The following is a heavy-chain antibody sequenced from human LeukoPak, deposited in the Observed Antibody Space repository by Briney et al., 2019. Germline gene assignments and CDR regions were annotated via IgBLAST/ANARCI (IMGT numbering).Heavy chain of an antibody. Sequence: PGESLKISCKGFGYSFTSHWIAWVRQMPGKGLEWMGIIYPGDSDTRYSPSFQGQATISADKSINTAYLQWSSLKASDTAMYYCARRGYCSSGSCEYFHFWGQGTLVTVSS. CDR1: GYSFTSHW. J-gene: IGHJ1*01. CDR3: ARRGYCSSGSCEYFHF. V-gene: IGHV5-51*01. D-gene: IGHD2-2*01. CDR2: IYPGDSDT.